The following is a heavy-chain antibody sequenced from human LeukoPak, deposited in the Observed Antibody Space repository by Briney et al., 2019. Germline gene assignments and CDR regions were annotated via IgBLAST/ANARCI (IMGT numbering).Heavy chain of an antibody. CDR1: GFTFDNYA. CDR3: AKDMSCSSGWYYFDY. Sequence: GRSLTLSCAASGFTFDNYAIHWGRLAQGKGLGLVSGISCNSGSICYADSVKGRFTISRDNAKNSLYLQMNSLRAEDTALYYCAKDMSCSSGWYYFDYWGQGTLVTVSS. D-gene: IGHD6-19*01. CDR2: ISCNSGSI. J-gene: IGHJ4*02. V-gene: IGHV3-9*01.